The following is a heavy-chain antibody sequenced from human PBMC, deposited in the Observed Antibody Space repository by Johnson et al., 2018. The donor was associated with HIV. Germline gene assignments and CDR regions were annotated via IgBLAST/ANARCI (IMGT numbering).Heavy chain of an antibody. V-gene: IGHV3-30*04. Sequence: QVQLVESGGGVVLPGRSLRLSCAAFGFTFSNYPMHWVRQAPGKGLEWVAVISYDGSKKYYADSVKGRFTISRDNSKNTLYLQMNSLRAEDTAAYFCASGDDDGFWGQGTKVTVSS. CDR2: ISYDGSKK. J-gene: IGHJ3*01. CDR3: ASGDDDGF. CDR1: GFTFSNYP. D-gene: IGHD5-12*01.